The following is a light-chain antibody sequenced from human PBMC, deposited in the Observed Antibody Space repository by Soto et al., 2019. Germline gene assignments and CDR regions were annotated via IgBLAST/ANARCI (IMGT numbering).Light chain of an antibody. Sequence: DIQMTQSPSSLSASVGDRVTITCRASQSISSYLNWYQQKPGKAPKLLIYAASSLQSGVPSRFSGSGSGTDLSLTISRLQPEDFATYYCQQSYSSPQAFGQGTKVEIK. CDR3: QQSYSSPQA. CDR2: AAS. CDR1: QSISSY. V-gene: IGKV1-39*01. J-gene: IGKJ1*01.